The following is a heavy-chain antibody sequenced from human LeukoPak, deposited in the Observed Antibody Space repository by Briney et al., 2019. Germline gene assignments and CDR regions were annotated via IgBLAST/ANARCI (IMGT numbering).Heavy chain of an antibody. J-gene: IGHJ4*02. CDR3: ARAQTTGFGESIDY. Sequence: ASVKVSCKASGYTFTDYYMHWVRQAPGQGLEWMGWINPNSGGTNYAQKFQGRVTMTRDTSISTAYMELSRLRSDDTAVYYCARAQTTGFGESIDYWGQGTLVTVSS. CDR1: GYTFTDYY. V-gene: IGHV1-2*02. CDR2: INPNSGGT. D-gene: IGHD3-10*01.